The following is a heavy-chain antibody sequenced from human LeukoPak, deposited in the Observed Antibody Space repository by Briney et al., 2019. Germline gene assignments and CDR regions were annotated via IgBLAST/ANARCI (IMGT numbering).Heavy chain of an antibody. CDR3: ARGGFGYVYFDY. Sequence: PGGSLRPSCAASGFTFSAYWMSWVRQAPGKRLEWVAHIKGDGSEKYSVDSVKGRFTISRDNAKSSLYLQMNSLRAEDTALYYCARGGFGYVYFDYWGQGSLVTVSS. J-gene: IGHJ4*02. V-gene: IGHV3-7*01. D-gene: IGHD2-8*01. CDR2: IKGDGSEK. CDR1: GFTFSAYW.